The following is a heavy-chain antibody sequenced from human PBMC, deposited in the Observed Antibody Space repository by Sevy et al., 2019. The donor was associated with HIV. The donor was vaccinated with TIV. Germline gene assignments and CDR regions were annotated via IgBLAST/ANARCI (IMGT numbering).Heavy chain of an antibody. J-gene: IGHJ5*02. CDR2: INESGIT. V-gene: IGHV4-34*01. CDR3: ARSPPVVVVPGSPSWFDP. D-gene: IGHD2-2*01. Sequence: SETLSLTCAVHDGSFSGYYWNWIRQLPGKGLEWIGEINESGITYYNPSLKSRVTISVDTSTTQFSLKLTSVTAADTAVYFCARSPPVVVVPGSPSWFDPWGQGTLVTVSS. CDR1: DGSFSGYY.